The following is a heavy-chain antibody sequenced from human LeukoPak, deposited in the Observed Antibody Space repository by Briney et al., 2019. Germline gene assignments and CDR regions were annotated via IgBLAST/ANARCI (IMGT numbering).Heavy chain of an antibody. CDR3: ATVGRVDYYDSSGYYSPWDY. J-gene: IGHJ4*02. CDR1: GYTLTELS. V-gene: IGHV1-24*01. CDR2: FDPEDGET. Sequence: GASVKVSCKVSGYTLTELSMHWVRQAPGKGLEWMGGFDPEDGETIYAQKFQGRVTMTEDTSTDTAYMELSSLRSEDTAVYYCATVGRVDYYDSSGYYSPWDYWGQGTLVTVYS. D-gene: IGHD3-22*01.